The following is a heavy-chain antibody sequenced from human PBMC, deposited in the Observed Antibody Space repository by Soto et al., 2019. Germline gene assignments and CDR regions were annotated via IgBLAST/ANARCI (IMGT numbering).Heavy chain of an antibody. J-gene: IGHJ4*02. D-gene: IGHD3-10*01. CDR3: ARQSPRGRGAPRYYIDY. CDR2: IYPGASDI. V-gene: IGHV5-51*01. CDR1: GYSFTTYW. Sequence: PGESLKISCEGSGYSFTTYWIAWVRHMPWRGLEWMGIIYPGASDIRYSPSFQGQVTISADKSINTAYLQWSSLKASDTAIYFCARQSPRGRGAPRYYIDYWGQGTLVTVSS.